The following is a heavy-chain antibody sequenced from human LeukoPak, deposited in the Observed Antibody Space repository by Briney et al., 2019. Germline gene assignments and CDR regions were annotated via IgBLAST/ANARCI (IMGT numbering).Heavy chain of an antibody. J-gene: IGHJ4*02. V-gene: IGHV3-23*01. CDR2: ISGSGRGT. Sequence: GESLKISCAASGFTFSSYALSWVRQAPGKGLEWVSLISGSGRGTEYGDSVKGRFTISRDSSKNTLSLQMNSLKAEDTAVYYCAKHLRTNVWFFDYWGQGTLVTVSS. CDR3: AKHLRTNVWFFDY. CDR1: GFTFSSYA. D-gene: IGHD3-9*01.